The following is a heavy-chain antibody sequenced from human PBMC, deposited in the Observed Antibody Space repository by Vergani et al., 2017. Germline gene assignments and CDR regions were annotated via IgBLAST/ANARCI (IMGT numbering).Heavy chain of an antibody. V-gene: IGHV3-48*01. J-gene: IGHJ4*02. CDR3: AGGAGIQLWPY. CDR1: GFTFSSYS. Sequence: VQLVESGGGLVQPGGSLRLSCAASGFTFSSYSMNWVRQAPGKGLEWVSYISSSSSTIYYADSVKGRFTISRDNAKNSLYLQMNSLRAEDTAVYYCAGGAGIQLWPYWGQGTLVTVSS. CDR2: ISSSSSTI. D-gene: IGHD5-18*01.